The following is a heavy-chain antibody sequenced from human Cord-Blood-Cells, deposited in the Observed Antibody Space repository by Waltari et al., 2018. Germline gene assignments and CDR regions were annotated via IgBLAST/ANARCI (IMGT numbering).Heavy chain of an antibody. V-gene: IGHV3-30-3*01. J-gene: IGHJ6*03. Sequence: QVQLVESGGGVVRPGRSLRLSCAASGFTFSSYAMHWVRQAPGKGLEWVAVISYDGSNKYYADSVKGRFTISRDNSKNTLYLQMNSLRAEDTAVYYCARGAGGVRAFYYMDVWGKGTTVTVSS. CDR2: ISYDGSNK. D-gene: IGHD3-10*02. CDR1: GFTFSSYA. CDR3: ARGAGGVRAFYYMDV.